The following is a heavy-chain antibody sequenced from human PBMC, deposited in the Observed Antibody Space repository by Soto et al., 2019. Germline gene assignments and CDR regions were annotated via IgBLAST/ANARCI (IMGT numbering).Heavy chain of an antibody. J-gene: IGHJ4*02. Sequence: EVQLVESGGGLVQPGGSLRLSCAASGLIFSNYKMHWVRQAPGKGLVWVSRINTDGSITDYADSVKGRFTVSRDNPRDTLYLQMNRLRAEDTAVYYCARDTDGLHYWGQGTLVTVSS. CDR1: GLIFSNYK. CDR3: ARDTDGLHY. CDR2: INTDGSIT. V-gene: IGHV3-74*01.